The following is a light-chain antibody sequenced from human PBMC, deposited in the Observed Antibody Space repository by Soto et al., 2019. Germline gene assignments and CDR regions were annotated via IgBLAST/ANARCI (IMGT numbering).Light chain of an antibody. CDR1: SGNIASNY. CDR2: EDN. V-gene: IGLV6-57*04. CDR3: QSYDSSNQGV. J-gene: IGLJ1*01. Sequence: NFMLTQPHSVSESPGKTVTISCTRSSGNIASNYVQWYQQRPGSAPTTVIYEDNQRPSGVPDRFSGSIDSSSNSASLTISGLKTEDEADYYCQSYDSSNQGVFGTGTKVTVL.